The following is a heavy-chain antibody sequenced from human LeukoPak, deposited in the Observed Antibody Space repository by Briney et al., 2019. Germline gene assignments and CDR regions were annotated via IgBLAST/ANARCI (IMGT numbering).Heavy chain of an antibody. CDR2: ISSSSLYI. Sequence: PGGSLRLSCAASGFTLSTYSLNWVRQAPGKGLEWVSSISSSSLYIYYADSVKGRFTISRDNAKNSLFLQMNSLKTEDTAVYYCTTDHDPNNWNYHQTDYWGQGTLVTVSS. D-gene: IGHD1-7*01. CDR3: TTDHDPNNWNYHQTDY. CDR1: GFTLSTYS. J-gene: IGHJ4*02. V-gene: IGHV3-21*03.